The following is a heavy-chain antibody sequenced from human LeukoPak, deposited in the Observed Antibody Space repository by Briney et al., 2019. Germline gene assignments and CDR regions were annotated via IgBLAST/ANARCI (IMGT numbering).Heavy chain of an antibody. CDR2: ISYDGSNK. CDR1: GFTFSSYA. D-gene: IGHD3-9*01. CDR3: ARDSPLLTV. J-gene: IGHJ4*02. Sequence: GRSLRLSCAASGFTFSSYAMHWVRQAPGKGLEWVAVISYDGSNKYYADSVKGRFTISGDNSKNTLYLQMNSLRAEDTATYYCARDSPLLTVWGQGTLVTVSS. V-gene: IGHV3-30-3*01.